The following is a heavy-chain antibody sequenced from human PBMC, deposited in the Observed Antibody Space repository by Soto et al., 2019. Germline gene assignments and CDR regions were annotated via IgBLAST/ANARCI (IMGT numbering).Heavy chain of an antibody. CDR3: ARDSPYYVSSTSSLDT. D-gene: IGHD2-2*01. CDR1: GDSVSGNSAA. CDR2: TYYRSRWYN. Sequence: PSQTLSLTCAISGDSVSGNSAAWNWIRQSPSRGLEWLGRTYYRSRWYNDYAVSVKSRITVTPDTSKNQFSLHLNSVTPEDTAVYYWARDSPYYVSSTSSLDTWGQGPLVTVSS. V-gene: IGHV6-1*01. J-gene: IGHJ5*02.